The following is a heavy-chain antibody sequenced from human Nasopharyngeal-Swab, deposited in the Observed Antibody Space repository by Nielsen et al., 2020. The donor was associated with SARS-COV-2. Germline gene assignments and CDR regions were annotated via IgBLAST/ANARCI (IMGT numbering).Heavy chain of an antibody. D-gene: IGHD2-15*01. CDR1: AYTFTSYG. CDR3: ARDAQNRYCSGGSCYSPVDYYYYGMDV. J-gene: IGHJ6*02. V-gene: IGHV1-69*04. Sequence: SSQITCKASAYTFTSYGISWVRRAAGQGLEWMGRIIPTLGIANYAQKFQGRVTITADKSTSTAYMELSSLRSEDTAVYYCARDAQNRYCSGGSCYSPVDYYYYGMDVWGQGTTVTVSS. CDR2: IIPTLGIA.